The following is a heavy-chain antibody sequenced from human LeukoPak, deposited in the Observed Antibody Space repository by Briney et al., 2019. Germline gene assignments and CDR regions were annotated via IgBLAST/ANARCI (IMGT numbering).Heavy chain of an antibody. CDR3: ARLLTVMMEGYFQH. CDR1: GFTFNNYA. D-gene: IGHD2-21*02. CDR2: ISYDGRNK. V-gene: IGHV3-30*04. Sequence: PGGSLRLSCAASGFTFNNYAMHWVRQAPGKGLEWVAVISYDGRNKYYADSVKGRFTISRDNSKNTVYLQMNSLRAEDSAVYYCARLLTVMMEGYFQHWGQGTLVTVSS. J-gene: IGHJ1*01.